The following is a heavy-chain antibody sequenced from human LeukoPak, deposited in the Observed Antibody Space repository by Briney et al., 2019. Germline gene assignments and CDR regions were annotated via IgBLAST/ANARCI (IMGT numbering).Heavy chain of an antibody. Sequence: GGSLRLSCAASGLTFSSYGMHWVRQAPGKGLEWVAVISYDGSNKYYADSVKGRFTISRDNSKNTLYLQMNSLRAEDTAVYYCAKDGQYYDFWSGYLAYYGMDVWGQGTTVTVSS. CDR3: AKDGQYYDFWSGYLAYYGMDV. CDR2: ISYDGSNK. V-gene: IGHV3-30*18. D-gene: IGHD3-3*01. CDR1: GLTFSSYG. J-gene: IGHJ6*02.